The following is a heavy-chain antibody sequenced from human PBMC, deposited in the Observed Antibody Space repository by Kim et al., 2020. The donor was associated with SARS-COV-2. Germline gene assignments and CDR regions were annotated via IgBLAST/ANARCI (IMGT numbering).Heavy chain of an antibody. CDR2: ISYDGSNK. D-gene: IGHD2-15*01. CDR3: ARGEVVVAATPWDYGMDV. Sequence: GGSLRLSCAASGFTFSSYGMHWVRQAPGKGLEWVAVISYDGSNKYYADSVKGRFTISRDNSKNTLYLQMNSLRAEDTAVYYCARGEVVVAATPWDYGMDVWGQGTTVTVSS. V-gene: IGHV3-33*05. J-gene: IGHJ6*02. CDR1: GFTFSSYG.